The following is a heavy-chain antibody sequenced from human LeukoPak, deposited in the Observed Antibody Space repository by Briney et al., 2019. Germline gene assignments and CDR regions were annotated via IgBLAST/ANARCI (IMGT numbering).Heavy chain of an antibody. CDR1: GFTFSSSA. CDR2: ISGSGSGGST. V-gene: IGHV3-23*01. CDR3: ARVGCSGGTCYRSRGAFDI. D-gene: IGHD2-15*01. Sequence: GGSLRLSCAASGFTFSSSAMSWVRQAPGKGLEWVSSISGSGSGGSTYYADSVKGRFTISRDNSKNTLYLQMNSLRAEDTAVYYCARVGCSGGTCYRSRGAFDIWGQGTMVTVSS. J-gene: IGHJ3*02.